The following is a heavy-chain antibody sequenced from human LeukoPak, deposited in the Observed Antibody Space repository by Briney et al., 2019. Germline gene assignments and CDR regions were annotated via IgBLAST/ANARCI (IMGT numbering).Heavy chain of an antibody. Sequence: PSQTLSLTCTVSGGSISSGGYYWSWIRQPAGKGLEWIGRIYASGSTNYNPSLKSRVTISVDTSKNQFSLKLTSVTAADTAVYYCATHPVVGATRGQAPYWGQGTLVTVSS. D-gene: IGHD1-26*01. J-gene: IGHJ4*02. V-gene: IGHV4-61*02. CDR3: ATHPVVGATRGQAPY. CDR1: GGSISSGGYY. CDR2: IYASGST.